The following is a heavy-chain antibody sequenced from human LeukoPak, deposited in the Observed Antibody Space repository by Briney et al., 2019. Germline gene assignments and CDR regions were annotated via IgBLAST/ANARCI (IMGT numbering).Heavy chain of an antibody. CDR1: GFTFSNYG. Sequence: RGSLRLSRAASGFTFSNYGMHWVRQAPGKGLEWVAVIFYDGSNKHYAESVKGRFTISRDNSKNTVHLQMDSLRAEDTAVYYCARDQAFYFSYVDYWGQGSLVTVSS. J-gene: IGHJ4*02. D-gene: IGHD2/OR15-2a*01. CDR3: ARDQAFYFSYVDY. CDR2: IFYDGSNK. V-gene: IGHV3-33*01.